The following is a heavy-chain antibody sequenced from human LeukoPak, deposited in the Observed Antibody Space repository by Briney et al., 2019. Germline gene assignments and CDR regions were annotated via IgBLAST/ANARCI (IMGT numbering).Heavy chain of an antibody. V-gene: IGHV3-30*02. CDR3: ATFYDSSGYYSYYYYGMDV. J-gene: IGHJ6*02. CDR1: GFTFSSYG. CDR2: IRYDGSNK. D-gene: IGHD3-22*01. Sequence: GGSLRLSCAASGFTFSSYGMHWVRQAPGKGLEWVAFIRYDGSNKYYADSVKGRFTISRDNSKNTLYLQMNSLRAEDTAVYYCATFYDSSGYYSYYYYGMDVWGQGTTVTVSS.